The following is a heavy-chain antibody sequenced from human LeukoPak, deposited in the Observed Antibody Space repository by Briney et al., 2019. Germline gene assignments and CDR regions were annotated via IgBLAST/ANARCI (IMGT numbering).Heavy chain of an antibody. J-gene: IGHJ4*02. CDR3: AKREKGTTGRFFDY. V-gene: IGHV3-23*01. Sequence: GGSLRLSCAASGFTFSSYAMHWVRQAPGKGLEWVSGISEGVGNTYYADSVKGRFIISRDHSKNTLYLQMNSLRAEDTALYYCAKREKGTTGRFFDYWGQGTLVTVSS. CDR2: ISEGVGNT. CDR1: GFTFSSYA. D-gene: IGHD4-17*01.